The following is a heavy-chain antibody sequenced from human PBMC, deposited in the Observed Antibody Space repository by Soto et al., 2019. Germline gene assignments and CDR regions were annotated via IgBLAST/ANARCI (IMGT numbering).Heavy chain of an antibody. Sequence: SQTLSLTCAISGDSVSTNSSSWNWIRQSPSRGLEWLGRTYYRSKWYNDYAVSVKSRITINPDTSKNQFSLQLNSVTPEDTAVYYCARTGYCSGGSCYSTDYYGMGVWGQGTTVTVSS. V-gene: IGHV6-1*01. J-gene: IGHJ6*02. CDR1: GDSVSTNSSS. D-gene: IGHD2-15*01. CDR2: TYYRSKWYN. CDR3: ARTGYCSGGSCYSTDYYGMGV.